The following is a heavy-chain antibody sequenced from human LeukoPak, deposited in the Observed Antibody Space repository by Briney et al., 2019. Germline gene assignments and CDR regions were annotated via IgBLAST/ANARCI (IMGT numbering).Heavy chain of an antibody. CDR3: ARVGRNYYGSRDNWFDP. V-gene: IGHV1-69*02. CDR2: IIPILGIA. CDR1: GGTFSSYT. D-gene: IGHD3-10*01. Sequence: SVKVSCKASGGTFSSYTISWVRQAPGQGLEWMGRIIPILGIANYAQKFQGRVTITADKSTSTAYMELSSLRSEDTAVYYCARVGRNYYGSRDNWFDPWGQGTLVTVSS. J-gene: IGHJ5*02.